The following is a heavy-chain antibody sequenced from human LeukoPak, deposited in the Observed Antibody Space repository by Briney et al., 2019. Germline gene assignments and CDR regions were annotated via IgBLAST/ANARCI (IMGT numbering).Heavy chain of an antibody. V-gene: IGHV3-7*03. D-gene: IGHD4-17*01. CDR2: IKEDGSEK. CDR3: ARDLRLYGDFG. J-gene: IGHJ4*02. Sequence: GGSLRLSCAASRFTFRNYWMSWVRQAPGKGLEWVANIKEDGSEKYYADSVKGRFTISRDNAKNSLYLQMNSLKTEDTAVYYCARDLRLYGDFGRGQGTLVTVSS. CDR1: RFTFRNYW.